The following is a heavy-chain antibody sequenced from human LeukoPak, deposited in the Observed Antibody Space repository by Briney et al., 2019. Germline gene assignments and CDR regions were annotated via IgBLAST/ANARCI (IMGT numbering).Heavy chain of an antibody. V-gene: IGHV3-74*03. J-gene: IGHJ4*02. Sequence: GGSLRLSCAASGFTVGRYWMHWVRQAPGKGLVWVSRSEGDDSTTTYADSVKGRFTISRDNAKNTLSLQMNSLRAEDTAVYYCISDHTGHDDYWGQGTLVTVSS. CDR2: SEGDDSTT. D-gene: IGHD1-1*01. CDR3: ISDHTGHDDY. CDR1: GFTVGRYW.